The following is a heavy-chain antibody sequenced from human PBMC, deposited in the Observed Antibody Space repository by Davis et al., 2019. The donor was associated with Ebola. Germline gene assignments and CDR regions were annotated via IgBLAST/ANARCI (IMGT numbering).Heavy chain of an antibody. J-gene: IGHJ6*02. CDR1: GFTFSSYA. Sequence: GESLKISCAASGFTFSSYAMSWVRQAPGKGLEWVAAISGSGGSTYYADSVKGRFTISRDNSKNTLYLQMNSLRAEDTAVYYCAISGDIVVVPAALPHPPQSYCYGMDVWGQGTTVTVSS. D-gene: IGHD2-2*01. V-gene: IGHV3-23*01. CDR2: ISGSGGST. CDR3: AISGDIVVVPAALPHPPQSYCYGMDV.